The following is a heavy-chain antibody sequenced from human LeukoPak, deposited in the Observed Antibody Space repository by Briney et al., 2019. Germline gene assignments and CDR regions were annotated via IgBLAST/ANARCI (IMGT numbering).Heavy chain of an antibody. CDR1: GGSISSYY. CDR2: IYYSGST. CDR3: ARVCPSSTSCHNWFDP. D-gene: IGHD2-2*01. Sequence: SETLSPTCTVSGGSISSYYWSWIRQPPGKGLEWIGYIYYSGSTNYNPSLKSRVTISVDTSKNQFSLKLSYVTDADTAVYYCARVCPSSTSCHNWFDPWGQGTLVTVSS. J-gene: IGHJ5*02. V-gene: IGHV4-59*01.